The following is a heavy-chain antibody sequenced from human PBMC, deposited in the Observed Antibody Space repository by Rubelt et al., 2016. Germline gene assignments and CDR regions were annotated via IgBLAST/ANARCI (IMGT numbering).Heavy chain of an antibody. J-gene: IGHJ4*02. V-gene: IGHV4-30-2*04. Sequence: GKGLEWIGYIYYSGSTYYNPSLKSRVTISVDTSKNQFSLKLSSVTAADTAVYYCASTSMVRGASYYFDYWGQGTLVTVSS. CDR2: IYYSGST. D-gene: IGHD3-10*01. CDR3: ASTSMVRGASYYFDY.